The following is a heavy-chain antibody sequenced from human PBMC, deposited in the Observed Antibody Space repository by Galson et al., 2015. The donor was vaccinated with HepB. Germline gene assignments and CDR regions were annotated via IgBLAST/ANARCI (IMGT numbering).Heavy chain of an antibody. CDR3: ARVADADYGDHSHFDY. J-gene: IGHJ4*02. CDR2: ISSTGIYT. Sequence: SLRLSCAASGFTFSDYYMSWIRQAPGKGLEWLSYISSTGIYTNYADSVKGRFTISRDNAKNSLYLQMNNLRAEDTAVYYCARVADADYGDHSHFDYWGQGTLVTVSS. D-gene: IGHD4-17*01. V-gene: IGHV3-11*06. CDR1: GFTFSDYY.